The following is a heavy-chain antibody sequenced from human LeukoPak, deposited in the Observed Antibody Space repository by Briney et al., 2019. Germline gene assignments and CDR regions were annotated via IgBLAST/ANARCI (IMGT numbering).Heavy chain of an antibody. CDR3: AKRVYYYFDY. D-gene: IGHD2-8*01. CDR2: ISGSGGST. Sequence: GGSLRLSCAASGFTFSSYAMSWVRQAPGKGLELEWVPGISGSGGSTYYADSVKGRFTISRDNSRNTLYLQMNSLRAEDTAVYYCAKRVYYYFDYWGQGTLVTVSS. CDR1: GFTFSSYA. J-gene: IGHJ4*02. V-gene: IGHV3-23*01.